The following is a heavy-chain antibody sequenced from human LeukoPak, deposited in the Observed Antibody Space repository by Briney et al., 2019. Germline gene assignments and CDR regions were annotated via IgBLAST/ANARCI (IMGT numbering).Heavy chain of an antibody. CDR2: IRQDGSDK. CDR3: ARHSRGSPIDD. V-gene: IGHV3-7*01. J-gene: IGHJ4*02. D-gene: IGHD2-15*01. Sequence: GGSLRLSCAAPGLTFNSYWMSWVRQAPEKGPEWLANIRQDGSDKQYVDSVKGRFTISRDNAKNSLYLQMNSLSAEDTAVYYCARHSRGSPIDDWGQGTLVTVSS. CDR1: GLTFNSYW.